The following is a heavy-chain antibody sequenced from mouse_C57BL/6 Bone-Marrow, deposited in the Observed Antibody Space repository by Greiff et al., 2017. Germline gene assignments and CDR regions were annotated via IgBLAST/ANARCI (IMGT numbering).Heavy chain of an antibody. CDR3: TDGSSPWYFDV. V-gene: IGHV6-3*01. CDR1: GFTFSNYW. CDR2: IRLKSDNYAT. D-gene: IGHD1-1*01. J-gene: IGHJ1*03. Sequence: EVKLEESGGGLVQPGGSMKLSCVASGFTFSNYWMNWVRQSPEKGLEWVAQIRLKSDNYATHYAESVKGRFTISRDDSKSSVYLQMNNLRAEDTGIYYCTDGSSPWYFDVWGTGTTVTVSS.